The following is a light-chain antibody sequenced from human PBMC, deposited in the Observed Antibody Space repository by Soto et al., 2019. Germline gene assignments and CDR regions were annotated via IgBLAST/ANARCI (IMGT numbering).Light chain of an antibody. CDR1: RSTIGSST. V-gene: IGLV1-44*01. J-gene: IGLJ1*01. Sequence: QSVLTQPPAASWTPGRWVTISFFGSRSTIGSSTVNWYPQLPGTAPKLLIYSNNQRPSRGPDRFSGSKSGTSASLAIRGLQSEDEADYYCAAWDDSLNGYVIGTGTKVTVL. CDR3: AAWDDSLNGYV. CDR2: SNN.